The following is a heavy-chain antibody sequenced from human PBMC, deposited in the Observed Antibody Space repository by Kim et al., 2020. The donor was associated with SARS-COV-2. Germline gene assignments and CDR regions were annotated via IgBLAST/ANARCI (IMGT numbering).Heavy chain of an antibody. CDR1: GDSISSYY. CDR2: IDYSGGT. D-gene: IGHD5-18*01. Sequence: SETLSLTCTVSGDSISSYYWNWIRQSPGKGLEWIGYIDYSGGTKYNPSLNSRVTISVDTSKNQVSLNLRSVTAADTAVYYCASVRGYSYAYFSCVDVWS. CDR3: ASVRGYSYAYFSCVDV. V-gene: IGHV4-59*13. J-gene: IGHJ6*02.